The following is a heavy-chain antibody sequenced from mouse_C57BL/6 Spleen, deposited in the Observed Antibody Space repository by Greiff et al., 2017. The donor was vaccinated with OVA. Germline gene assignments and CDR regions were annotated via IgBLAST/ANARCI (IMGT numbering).Heavy chain of an antibody. J-gene: IGHJ2*01. Sequence: DVHLVESGPGLVKPSQSLSLTCSVTGYSITSGYYWNWIRQFPGNKLEWMGYISYDGSNNYNPSLKNRISITRDTSKNQFFLKLNSVTTEDTATYYCARDRLLNDGYEDYWGQGTTLTVSS. CDR2: ISYDGSN. V-gene: IGHV3-6*01. CDR1: GYSITSGYY. D-gene: IGHD2-3*01. CDR3: ARDRLLNDGYEDY.